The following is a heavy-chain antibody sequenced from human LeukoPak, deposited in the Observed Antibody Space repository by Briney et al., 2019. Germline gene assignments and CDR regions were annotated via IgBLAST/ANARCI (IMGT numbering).Heavy chain of an antibody. CDR1: GFTFSSYA. V-gene: IGHV3-23*01. CDR3: AKGVCSGGSCYQPPFDY. Sequence: PGGSLRLSCAASGFTFSSYAISWVRQAPGKGLEWVSAISGSGGSTYYADSVKGRFTISRDNSKNTLYLQMNSLRAEDTAVYYCAKGVCSGGSCYQPPFDYWGQGTLVTVSS. CDR2: ISGSGGST. D-gene: IGHD2-15*01. J-gene: IGHJ4*02.